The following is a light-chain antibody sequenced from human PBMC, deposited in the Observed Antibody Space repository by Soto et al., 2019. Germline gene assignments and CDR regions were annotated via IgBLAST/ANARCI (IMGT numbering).Light chain of an antibody. CDR3: CSYTSSTTYV. V-gene: IGLV2-14*01. CDR2: EVS. J-gene: IGLJ1*01. Sequence: HSVLTQPASVSGSPGQSITISCAGTSSDVGGYNYVSWYQQHPGKAPKLMIYEVSNRPSGLSNRFSGSKSGNTASLTISGLQAEDEADYYCCSYTSSTTYVFGTGTKVTVL. CDR1: SSDVGGYNY.